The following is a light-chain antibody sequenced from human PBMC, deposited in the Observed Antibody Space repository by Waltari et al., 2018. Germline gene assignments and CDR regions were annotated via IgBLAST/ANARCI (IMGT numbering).Light chain of an antibody. CDR2: GST. CDR3: QSYDSDLRGV. V-gene: IGLV1-40*01. J-gene: IGLJ2*01. Sequence: QSVLTQPPSVSGAPGQRVTISCPGTSSNIEAGFDAPWYQQPSGTAPKLPIEGSTYRPSGGPYRFSGDKSGTSASRAITGLQAEDDAYYYCQSYDSDLRGVFGGGTKLTVL. CDR1: SSNIEAGFD.